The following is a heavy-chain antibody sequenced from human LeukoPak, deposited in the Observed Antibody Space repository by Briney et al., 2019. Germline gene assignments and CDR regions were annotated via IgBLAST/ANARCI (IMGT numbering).Heavy chain of an antibody. D-gene: IGHD3-10*01. CDR3: AIQGRIRVHDAFVI. CDR2: SYYSGST. Sequence: SETLSLTCTVSGGSISSSSYDWGWIRQPPGKGLEWIGRSYYSGSTYKHPASKSRITIAVDTTKNEFSLKLSSVTAADTAVYYRAIQGRIRVHDAFVIWGQGTMVTVSS. V-gene: IGHV4-39*01. J-gene: IGHJ3*02. CDR1: GGSISSSSYD.